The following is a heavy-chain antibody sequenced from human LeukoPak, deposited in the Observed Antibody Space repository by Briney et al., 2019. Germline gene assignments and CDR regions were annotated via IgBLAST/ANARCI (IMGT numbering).Heavy chain of an antibody. Sequence: ASVKVSCKASGYTFTSYAMHWVRQAPGQRLEWMGWINAGNGNTEYSQKFQGRVTITRDTSASTAYMELSSLRSEDTAVYYCARDYYDTSGAITFDYWGQGTLVTVSS. V-gene: IGHV1-3*01. CDR2: INAGNGNT. CDR3: ARDYYDTSGAITFDY. CDR1: GYTFTSYA. J-gene: IGHJ4*02. D-gene: IGHD3-22*01.